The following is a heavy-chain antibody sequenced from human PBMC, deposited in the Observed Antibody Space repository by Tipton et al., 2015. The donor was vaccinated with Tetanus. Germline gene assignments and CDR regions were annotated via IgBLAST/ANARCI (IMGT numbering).Heavy chain of an antibody. V-gene: IGHV1-2*02. CDR1: GYTFTGYY. Sequence: QVQLVQSGAELKKPGASVKVSCTASGYTFTGYYMYWVRQAAGQGLEWVGWIDPNSGDTIYAQNFQGRVTMTRDTSISTVYMELSRLRSDDTAVYYCARDRGYYIYYGMDVWGPGTTVTVSS. CDR3: ARDRGYYIYYGMDV. CDR2: IDPNSGDT. D-gene: IGHD3-22*01. J-gene: IGHJ6*02.